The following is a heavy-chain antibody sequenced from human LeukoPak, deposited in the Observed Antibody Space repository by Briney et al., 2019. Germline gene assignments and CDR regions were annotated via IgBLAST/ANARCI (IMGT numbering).Heavy chain of an antibody. CDR3: AREVQYDILTGYYGFDP. V-gene: IGHV4-59*12. CDR1: GGSINNYY. J-gene: IGHJ5*02. D-gene: IGHD3-9*01. CDR2: IYYSGST. Sequence: SETLSLTCAVSGGSINNYYWSWIRQPPRKGLEWIGDIYYSGSTNYNSALKGRVTISVDTSKNQFSLKLSSVTAADTAVYYCAREVQYDILTGYYGFDPWGQGTLVTVSS.